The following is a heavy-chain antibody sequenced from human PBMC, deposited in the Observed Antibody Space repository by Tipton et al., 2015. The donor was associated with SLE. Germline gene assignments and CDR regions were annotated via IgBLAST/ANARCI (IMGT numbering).Heavy chain of an antibody. J-gene: IGHJ5*02. CDR1: GGSISSGGYY. CDR3: ARGHIGWGFDP. CDR2: IYYSGST. D-gene: IGHD1-26*01. V-gene: IGHV4-31*03. Sequence: TLSLTCTVSGGSISSGGYYWSWIRQHPGKGLEWIGYIYYSGSTNYNPSLKSRVTISVDKAKNQFSLKLTSVTAADTAVYYCARGHIGWGFDPWGQGTLVTVPS.